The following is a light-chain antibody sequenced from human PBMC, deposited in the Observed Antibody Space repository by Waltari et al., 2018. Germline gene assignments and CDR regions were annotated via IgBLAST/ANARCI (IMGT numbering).Light chain of an antibody. CDR2: YDS. J-gene: IGLJ1*01. V-gene: IGLV3-21*04. Sequence: SYVVTQPPSVSVAPGGTARITCGGDNIGSYSVHSYQQRPGQAPILIMRYDSDRPSGIPDRFSGFNSGNTATLTISRVEAGDEADYYCHVWHAALDPGVFGSGTEVTVL. CDR3: HVWHAALDPGV. CDR1: NIGSYS.